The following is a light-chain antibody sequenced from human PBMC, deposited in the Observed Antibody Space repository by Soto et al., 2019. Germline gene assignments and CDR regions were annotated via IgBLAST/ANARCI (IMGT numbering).Light chain of an antibody. CDR2: ANN. Sequence: QSVLAQPPSVSGAPGQRVTISCTGSSSNFGAPYDVHWCQPFPGIAPNLLIFANNSWPSGVPDRSSGSKSGTSASLAITGLQAGDEADYYCQSYDNTLSGVLFGGVTQLTVL. V-gene: IGLV1-40*01. J-gene: IGLJ2*01. CDR3: QSYDNTLSGVL. CDR1: SSNFGAPYD.